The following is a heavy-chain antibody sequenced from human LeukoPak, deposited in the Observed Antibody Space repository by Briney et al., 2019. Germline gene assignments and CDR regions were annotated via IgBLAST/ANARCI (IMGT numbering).Heavy chain of an antibody. V-gene: IGHV4-59*08. CDR1: GGSISSYY. CDR2: IYYSGST. J-gene: IGHJ4*02. CDR3: ARAGWDDILTGYYPRYYFDY. Sequence: SETLSLTCTVSGGSISSYYWSWIRQPPGKGLEWIGYIYYSGSTNYNPSLKSRVTISVDTSKNQFSLKLSSVTAADTAVYYCARAGWDDILTGYYPRYYFDYWGQGTLVTVSS. D-gene: IGHD3-9*01.